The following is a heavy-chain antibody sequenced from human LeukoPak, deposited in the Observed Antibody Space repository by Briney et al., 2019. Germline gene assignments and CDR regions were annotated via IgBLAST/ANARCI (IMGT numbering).Heavy chain of an antibody. CDR1: GYTFTGYY. CDR3: ARGCSNYVSPEFDY. Sequence: ASVKVSCKASGYTFTGYYMHWVRQAPGQGLEWMGWINPNSGGTNYAQKFQGRVTMTRDTSISTAYMELSRLRSDDTAVYYCARGCSNYVSPEFDYWGQGTLVTVSS. CDR2: INPNSGGT. D-gene: IGHD4-11*01. V-gene: IGHV1-2*02. J-gene: IGHJ4*02.